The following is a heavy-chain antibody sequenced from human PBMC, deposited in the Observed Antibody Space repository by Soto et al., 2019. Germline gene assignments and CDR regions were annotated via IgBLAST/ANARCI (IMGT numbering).Heavy chain of an antibody. CDR2: INYRGNA. CDR3: ARDIGSYAYGEGY. J-gene: IGHJ4*02. CDR1: GGSINSGSDY. V-gene: IGHV4-31*03. Sequence: PSETLSLTCTVSGGSINSGSDYCSWIRQHSGKGLEWIGYINYRGNAYYNPSLQSRVTISVDTSKNQFSLKLSSVTAADTAVYYCARDIGSYAYGEGYWGQGIQVTVSS. D-gene: IGHD3-10*01.